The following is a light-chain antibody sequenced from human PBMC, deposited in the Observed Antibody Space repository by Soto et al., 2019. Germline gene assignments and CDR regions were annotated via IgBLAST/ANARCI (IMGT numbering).Light chain of an antibody. J-gene: IGKJ4*01. CDR1: HSVDSN. CDR2: GAS. CDR3: QQYDKWPLT. V-gene: IGKV3D-15*01. Sequence: EIVMTQSPATLSVSPGEGATLSCRASHSVDSNLAWYQQKPGQAPRLLIFGASTRATGIPTRFSGGGSGTAFTLTISSLQSEDFGLYFCQQYDKWPLTFGGGTKVEIK.